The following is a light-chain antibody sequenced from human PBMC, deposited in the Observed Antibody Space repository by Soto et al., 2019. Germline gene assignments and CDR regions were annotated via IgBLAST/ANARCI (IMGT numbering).Light chain of an antibody. Sequence: QSALTQPASVSGSPGQSITISCTGTYSDIGAYNFVSWYQHHPGKAPKLIIYEVNNRPSGVSNRFSGSKSGNTASLSISDLQAEDEADYYCATWDDGVSGWVFGGGTKLTVL. CDR2: EVN. CDR3: ATWDDGVSGWV. CDR1: YSDIGAYNF. J-gene: IGLJ3*02. V-gene: IGLV2-14*01.